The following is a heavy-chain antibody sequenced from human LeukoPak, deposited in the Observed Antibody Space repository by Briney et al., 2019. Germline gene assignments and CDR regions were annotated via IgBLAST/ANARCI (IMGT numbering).Heavy chain of an antibody. J-gene: IGHJ5*02. CDR2: IYDSGNT. V-gene: IGHV4-59*11. CDR1: GGSFIGLF. D-gene: IGHD6-6*01. CDR3: ARGALGHPRPGWFDP. Sequence: TPSETLSLTCTVSGGSFIGLFWSWIRQPPGRGLEWIRYIYDSGNTKYNPSLNSRVTISVDTSKNQFSLNLTSVNIADTAVYYCARGALGHPRPGWFDPWGQGILVTVSS.